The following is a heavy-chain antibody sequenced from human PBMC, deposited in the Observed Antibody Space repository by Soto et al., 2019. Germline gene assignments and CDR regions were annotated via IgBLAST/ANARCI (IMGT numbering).Heavy chain of an antibody. CDR1: GYSFTSYW. J-gene: IGHJ6*02. D-gene: IGHD3-22*01. Sequence: GESLKISCKGSGYSFTSYWIGWVRQMPGKGLEWMGIIYPGDSDTRYSPSFQGQVTISADKSISTAYLQWSSLKASDTAMYYCARQGITMIDRQPQYYYYGMDVWGQGTTVTVS. CDR3: ARQGITMIDRQPQYYYYGMDV. V-gene: IGHV5-51*01. CDR2: IYPGDSDT.